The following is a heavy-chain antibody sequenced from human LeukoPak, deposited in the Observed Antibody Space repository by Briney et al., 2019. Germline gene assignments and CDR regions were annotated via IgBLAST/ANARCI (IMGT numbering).Heavy chain of an antibody. J-gene: IGHJ4*02. CDR2: ISGSSYHI. V-gene: IGHV3-21*01. Sequence: GGSLRLSCAASGLTFSTCSMKWVRQAPGKALEWVSSISGSSYHIYYADSVKGRFTISRDNANNLLYLQMNSLRAEDTAVYYCASGTIVGARGADNWGQGTLVTVSS. D-gene: IGHD1-26*01. CDR1: GLTFSTCS. CDR3: ASGTIVGARGADN.